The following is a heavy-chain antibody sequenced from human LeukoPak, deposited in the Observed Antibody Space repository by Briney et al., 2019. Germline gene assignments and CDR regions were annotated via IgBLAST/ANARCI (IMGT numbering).Heavy chain of an antibody. J-gene: IGHJ3*02. CDR3: AKGRPATYYYDSSGHLRDAFDI. V-gene: IGHV3-48*01. CDR1: GFTFTIFG. D-gene: IGHD3-22*01. CDR2: ISSSSSTI. Sequence: GGSLRLSCAASGFTFTIFGLNWVRQAPGKGLEWVSYISSSSSTIYYADSVKGRFTISRDNSKNTLYLQMNSLRAEDTAVYYCAKGRPATYYYDSSGHLRDAFDIWGQGTMVTVSS.